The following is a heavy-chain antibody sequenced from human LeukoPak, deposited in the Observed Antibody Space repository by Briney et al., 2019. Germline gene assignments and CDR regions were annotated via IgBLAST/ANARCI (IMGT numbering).Heavy chain of an antibody. Sequence: GASVKVSCKASGYTFTSYDINWARQATGQGLEWMGWMNPNSGNTGYAQKFQGRVTMTRNTSISTAYMELSSLRSEDTAVYYCYPSPAVYQRKLRRWFDPWGQGTLVTVSS. J-gene: IGHJ5*02. D-gene: IGHD1-7*01. CDR1: GYTFTSYD. CDR3: YPSPAVYQRKLRRWFDP. V-gene: IGHV1-8*01. CDR2: MNPNSGNT.